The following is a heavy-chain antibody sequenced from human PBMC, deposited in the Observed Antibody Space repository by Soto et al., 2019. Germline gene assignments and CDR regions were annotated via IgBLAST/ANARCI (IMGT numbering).Heavy chain of an antibody. J-gene: IGHJ4*02. CDR3: AKDNPTIAY. CDR1: GFTFSSSG. D-gene: IGHD1-1*01. Sequence: SGFTFSSSGMHWVRQAPGKGPEGVAIISYDGSNKYYADSVEGRFTISRDNSKNTLFLQMNSLRPEDTAVYFCAKDNPTIAYWGQGTLVTVSS. CDR2: ISYDGSNK. V-gene: IGHV3-30*18.